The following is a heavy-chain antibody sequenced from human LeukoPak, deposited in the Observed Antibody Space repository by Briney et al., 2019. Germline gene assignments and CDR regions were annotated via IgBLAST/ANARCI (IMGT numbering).Heavy chain of an antibody. CDR1: GYTFTSYG. Sequence: SVKVSCKASGYTFTSYGISWVRQAHGQGLEWMGGIIPIFGTANYAQKFQGRVTITADESTSTAYMELSSLRSEDTAVYYCARGQIQAHCSSTSCYFGSWFDPWGQGTLVTVSS. CDR3: ARGQIQAHCSSTSCYFGSWFDP. V-gene: IGHV1-69*13. D-gene: IGHD2-2*01. CDR2: IIPIFGTA. J-gene: IGHJ5*02.